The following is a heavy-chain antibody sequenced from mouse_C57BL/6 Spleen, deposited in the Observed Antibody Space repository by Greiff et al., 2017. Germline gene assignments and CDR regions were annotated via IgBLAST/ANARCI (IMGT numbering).Heavy chain of an antibody. CDR2: IRLKSDNYAT. J-gene: IGHJ2*01. V-gene: IGHV6-3*01. Sequence: EVKLEESGGGLVQPGGSMKLSCVASGFTFSNYWMNWVRQSPEKGLEWVAQIRLKSDNYATHYAESVKGRFTISRDDSKSSVYLQMNNLRAEDTGIYYCTVDYEDYFDYWGQGTTLTVSS. CDR3: TVDYEDYFDY. D-gene: IGHD2-4*01. CDR1: GFTFSNYW.